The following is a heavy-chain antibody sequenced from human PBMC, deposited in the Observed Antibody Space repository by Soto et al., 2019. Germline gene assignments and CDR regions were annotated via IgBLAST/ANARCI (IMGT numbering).Heavy chain of an antibody. D-gene: IGHD3-22*01. CDR2: ISSRGTYV. CDR3: ARQVPYSSHRMDV. Sequence: ESGGGLVKPGGSLRISCAASGFTFSSFSMDWVRHAPGQGLEWVSSISSRGTYVYYADSVKGRFTVSKDNANNVLFLQMNSLRAEDTAVYYCARQVPYSSHRMDVWGQGTTVTVSS. CDR1: GFTFSSFS. J-gene: IGHJ6*02. V-gene: IGHV3-21*06.